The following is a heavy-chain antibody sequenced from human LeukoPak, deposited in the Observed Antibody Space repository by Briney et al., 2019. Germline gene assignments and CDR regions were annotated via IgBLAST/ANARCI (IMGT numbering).Heavy chain of an antibody. CDR2: ITTSSSQI. D-gene: IGHD5-12*01. Sequence: GGSLRLSCAASGFTFSSYPMSWVRQAPGKGLEWVSYITTSSSQIYYGDSVKGRFIISRDNAKNSLYLQMNSLRAEDTAVYYCARERVTTTAFDIWGQGTMVTVSS. V-gene: IGHV3-21*01. CDR1: GFTFSSYP. J-gene: IGHJ3*02. CDR3: ARERVTTTAFDI.